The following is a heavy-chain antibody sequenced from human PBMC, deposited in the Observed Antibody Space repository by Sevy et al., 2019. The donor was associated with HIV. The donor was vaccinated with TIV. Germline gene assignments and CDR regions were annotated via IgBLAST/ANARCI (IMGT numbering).Heavy chain of an antibody. V-gene: IGHV3-30*18. CDR1: GFTFSNYG. Sequence: GGSLRLSCAASGFTFSNYGMHWVRQAPGKGLEWVAVISYDGSKKYYADSVKGRFTISRDNSKNTLYLQMNSLRTEDTTVYYCAKDRGGCYSTGRLFLGFDYWGQGTLVTVSS. CDR2: ISYDGSKK. J-gene: IGHJ4*02. D-gene: IGHD1-26*01. CDR3: AKDRGGCYSTGRLFLGFDY.